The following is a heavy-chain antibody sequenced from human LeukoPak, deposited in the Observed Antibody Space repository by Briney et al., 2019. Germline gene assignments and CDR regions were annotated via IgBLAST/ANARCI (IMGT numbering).Heavy chain of an antibody. J-gene: IGHJ3*02. CDR2: ISAYNGNT. V-gene: IGHV1-18*01. CDR3: ARWARGSGDPFDI. CDR1: GYTFTSYD. Sequence: ASVKVSCKASGYTFTSYDINWVRQAPGQGLEWMGWISAYNGNTNYAQKVQGRVTMTTDTSTSTAYMELRSLRSDDTAMYYCARWARGSGDPFDIWGQGTMVTVSS.